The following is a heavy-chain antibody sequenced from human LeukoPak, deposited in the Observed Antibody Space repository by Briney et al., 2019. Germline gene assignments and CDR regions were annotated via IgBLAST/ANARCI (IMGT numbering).Heavy chain of an antibody. D-gene: IGHD3-22*01. Sequence: GGSLRLSCAASGFTISTYGMHWVRQAPGKGLEWVALISYDGRDKYYADSVKGRFTISRDNSKNTLYLQMNSLRAEDTAVYYCARVLRDYDSRAYDAFDIWGQGTMVTVSS. CDR2: ISYDGRDK. CDR3: ARVLRDYDSRAYDAFDI. J-gene: IGHJ3*02. CDR1: GFTISTYG. V-gene: IGHV3-30*03.